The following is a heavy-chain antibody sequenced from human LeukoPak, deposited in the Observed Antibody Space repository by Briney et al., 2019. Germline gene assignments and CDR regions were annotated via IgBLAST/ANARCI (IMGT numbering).Heavy chain of an antibody. CDR2: IYNSGRT. J-gene: IGHJ4*02. D-gene: IGHD6-25*01. V-gene: IGHV4-39*02. CDR3: AREHRGISARV. Sequence: SETLSLTCSVSGGSISSTNYYWGWIRQPPGKGLEWIGTIYNSGRTYYNPSLKSRVTISVDTSKNQFSLRLSSVTAADTAVYYCAREHRGISARVRGQGTLVTVSS. CDR1: GGSISSTNYY.